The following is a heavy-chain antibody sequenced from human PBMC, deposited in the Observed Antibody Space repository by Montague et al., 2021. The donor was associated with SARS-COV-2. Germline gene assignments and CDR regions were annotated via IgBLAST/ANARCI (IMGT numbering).Heavy chain of an antibody. V-gene: IGHV4-39*01. CDR3: AVVDILTGYSLNY. J-gene: IGHJ4*02. CDR1: HGSTSSSSYY. Sequence: SETLSLTCTVSHGSTSSSSYYWGWIRQPPGKGLEWIGGIYHTGRTYNNPSLKSRVTLSVDTSRNQFSLKVSSVTAAETAMYYCAVVDILTGYSLNYWGQGTLVTGSS. D-gene: IGHD3-9*01. CDR2: IYHTGRT.